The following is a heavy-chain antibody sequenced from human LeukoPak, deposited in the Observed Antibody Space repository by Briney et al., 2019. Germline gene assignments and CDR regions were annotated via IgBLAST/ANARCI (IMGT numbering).Heavy chain of an antibody. CDR2: INRSGST. Sequence: PSETLSLTCAIYGGSFSGYYWSWIRQPPGKGLEWIGEINRSGSTNYNPSLKSRVTISVDTSKNQFSLRVSSVTAADTAVYYCASVTITAAGRNWFDPWGQGTLDTVSS. CDR1: GGSFSGYY. V-gene: IGHV4-34*01. J-gene: IGHJ5*02. CDR3: ASVTITAAGRNWFDP. D-gene: IGHD6-13*01.